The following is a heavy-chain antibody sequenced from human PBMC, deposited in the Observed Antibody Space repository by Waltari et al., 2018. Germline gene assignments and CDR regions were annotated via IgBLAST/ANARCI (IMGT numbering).Heavy chain of an antibody. CDR3: AKDLGYQYESSGYDY. Sequence: EVQLLESGGGLVQPGGSLRLSCAASGFTFNYYAMSWVRQAPGKGLEWVSAISSSGGSTFWADSVKGRFTISRDNSKNTLILQMNSLRAEDTAVYYCAKDLGYQYESSGYDYWGQGTLVTVSS. V-gene: IGHV3-23*01. CDR2: ISSSGGST. D-gene: IGHD3-22*01. J-gene: IGHJ4*02. CDR1: GFTFNYYA.